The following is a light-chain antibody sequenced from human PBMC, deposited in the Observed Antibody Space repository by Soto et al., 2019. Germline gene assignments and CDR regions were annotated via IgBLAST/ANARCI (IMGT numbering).Light chain of an antibody. CDR1: QGIASN. Sequence: VMTQSPATLSVSPGERVTLSCRASQGIASNLAWYQKKPGQPPRLLIYGASTRATGIPASFSGSESGTEFTLTISSLQSEDFAVYYCQQYNNWPLTVGGGTKVEIK. CDR2: GAS. V-gene: IGKV3-15*01. CDR3: QQYNNWPLT. J-gene: IGKJ4*01.